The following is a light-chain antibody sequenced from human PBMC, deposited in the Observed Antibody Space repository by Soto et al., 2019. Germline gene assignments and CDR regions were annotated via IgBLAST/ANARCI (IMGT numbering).Light chain of an antibody. V-gene: IGLV2-14*01. CDR1: SSDVGAYNY. CDR2: AVS. J-gene: IGLJ1*01. CDR3: SSYTSSRTLV. Sequence: QSVLTQPASVSGSPGQSITISCTGTSSDVGAYNYVSWYQQHPGKAPKLMIYAVSTRPSGVSHRFSGSKSANTASLTISGLQTDDEADYYCSSYTSSRTLVFGTGTKVTVL.